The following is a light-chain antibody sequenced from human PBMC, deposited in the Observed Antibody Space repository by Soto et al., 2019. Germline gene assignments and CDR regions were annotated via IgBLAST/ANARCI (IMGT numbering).Light chain of an antibody. CDR1: SSDVGSYNR. CDR2: EVI. J-gene: IGLJ3*02. V-gene: IGLV2-18*02. Sequence: QSALTQPPSVSGSPGQSVTISCTGTSSDVGSYNRVSWYQQPPGTAPKLMIYEVINRPSGVPDRFSGSKSDNTASLTISGLQAEDEAEYYCSSFTNSNTWVFGGGTKVTVL. CDR3: SSFTNSNTWV.